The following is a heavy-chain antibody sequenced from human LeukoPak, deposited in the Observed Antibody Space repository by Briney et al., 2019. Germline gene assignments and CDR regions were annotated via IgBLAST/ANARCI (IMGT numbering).Heavy chain of an antibody. Sequence: PSETLSLTCTVSGDSISSGDYYWSWIRQPPGKGLEWIGYIYYSGSTYYNPSLKSRVTISVDTSKNQFSLKLSSVTAADTAVYYCARGFVEMATTFDYWGQGTLVTVSS. D-gene: IGHD5-24*01. J-gene: IGHJ4*02. CDR3: ARGFVEMATTFDY. CDR1: GDSISSGDYY. V-gene: IGHV4-30-4*01. CDR2: IYYSGST.